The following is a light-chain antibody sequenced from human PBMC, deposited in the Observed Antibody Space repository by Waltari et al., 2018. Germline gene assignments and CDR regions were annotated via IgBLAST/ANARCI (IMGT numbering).Light chain of an antibody. CDR3: QQYDNLPLT. CDR2: DAS. Sequence: DIQMTQSPSSLSASVGDRVTITCQASQDISNYLNWYQQKPWKAPKLLIYDASNLETGVPSRFSGSGSGKDSTFTISSLQPEDTATYYCQQYDNLPLTFGGGTKVELK. CDR1: QDISNY. J-gene: IGKJ4*01. V-gene: IGKV1-33*01.